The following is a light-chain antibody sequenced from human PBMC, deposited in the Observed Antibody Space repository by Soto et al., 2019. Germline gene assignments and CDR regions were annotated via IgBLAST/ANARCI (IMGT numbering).Light chain of an antibody. J-gene: IGKJ1*01. CDR3: QQYKSYPWT. CDR1: QSISSW. V-gene: IGKV1-5*03. Sequence: DIQMTQSPSTLSASVGDRVTITCRASQSISSWLAWYQQKPGRAPKLLIYTASSLESEVPSRFSGSGSGTEFTLTISSLQPDDIATYYCQQYKSYPWTFGQGTKVEIK. CDR2: TAS.